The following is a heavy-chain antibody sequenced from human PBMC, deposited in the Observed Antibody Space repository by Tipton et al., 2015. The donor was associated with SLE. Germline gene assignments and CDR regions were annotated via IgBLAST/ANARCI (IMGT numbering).Heavy chain of an antibody. CDR1: GGSMSYHY. V-gene: IGHV4-59*11. J-gene: IGHJ3*02. Sequence: TLSLTCSVSGGSMSYHYWSWIRQPPGKGLEWIGYIYYTGNTNYNPSLKSRVTMSVDTSKSQFSLKLTFVSAADTAIYYCAQAHLWGSYRYASDIWGQGTMVTVSS. CDR3: AQAHLWGSYRYASDI. CDR2: IYYTGNT. D-gene: IGHD3-16*02.